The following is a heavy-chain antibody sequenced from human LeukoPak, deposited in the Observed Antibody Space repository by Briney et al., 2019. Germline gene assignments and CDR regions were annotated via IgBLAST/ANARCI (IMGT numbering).Heavy chain of an antibody. J-gene: IGHJ4*02. CDR3: AKDSSGYYFDY. Sequence: VGSLRLSCAASGYSCSSYGMSGVRQAPVKGLEWVSAISGSGGSTYYADSVKGRFTISRDNSKNTLYLQMNSLRAEDTAVYYCAKDSSGYYFDYWGQGTLVTVSS. V-gene: IGHV3-23*01. D-gene: IGHD3-22*01. CDR2: ISGSGGST. CDR1: GYSCSSYG.